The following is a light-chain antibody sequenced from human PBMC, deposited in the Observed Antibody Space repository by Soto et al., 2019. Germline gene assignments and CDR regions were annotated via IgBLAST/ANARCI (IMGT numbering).Light chain of an antibody. CDR2: DAS. CDR1: QSVSSY. Sequence: ESVLTQSPATLSLSPGERATLSFRASQSVSSYLAWYQQKPGQAPRLLIYDASNRATGIPARFSGSGSGTDFTLTISSLESEDSAVYYCQQRSYWPPYPFGQGTKVDI. J-gene: IGKJ2*01. CDR3: QQRSYWPPYP. V-gene: IGKV3-11*01.